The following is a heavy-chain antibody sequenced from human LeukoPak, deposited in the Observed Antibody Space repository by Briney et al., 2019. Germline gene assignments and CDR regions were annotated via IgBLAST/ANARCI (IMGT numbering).Heavy chain of an antibody. J-gene: IGHJ4*02. V-gene: IGHV3-30*18. CDR2: ISYDGSNK. Sequence: GGSLRLSCAASGFTFSSYGMHWVRQAPGKGLEWVAVISYDGSNKYYADSVKGRFTISRDNSKNTLYLQMNSLRAEDTAVYYCAKPSATSTLQYYSDYWGQGTLVTVSS. D-gene: IGHD2-15*01. CDR3: AKPSATSTLQYYSDY. CDR1: GFTFSSYG.